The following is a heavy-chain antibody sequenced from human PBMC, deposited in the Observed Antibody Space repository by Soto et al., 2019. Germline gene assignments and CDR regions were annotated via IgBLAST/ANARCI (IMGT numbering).Heavy chain of an antibody. V-gene: IGHV1-2*04. Sequence: QVQLVQSGAEVKKPGASVKVSCKASGYSFTDYHIHWVRQAPGQGLEWLGRINPKSGGTSTAQKFQGWVTMTTDTSISTASMELTRLTSDDTAIYYCARGDSTDCSNVVCSFFYNHDMDVWGQGTTGTVSS. CDR1: GYSFTDYH. J-gene: IGHJ6*02. D-gene: IGHD2-8*01. CDR3: ARGDSTDCSNVVCSFFYNHDMDV. CDR2: INPKSGGT.